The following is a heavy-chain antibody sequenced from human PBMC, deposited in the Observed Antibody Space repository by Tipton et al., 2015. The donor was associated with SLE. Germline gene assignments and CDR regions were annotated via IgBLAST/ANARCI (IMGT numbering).Heavy chain of an antibody. Sequence: LRLSCAASGFTFSSYAMHWVRQPPGKGLEWIGSIYYSGSTYYNPSLKSRVTISVDTSKNQFSLKLSSVTAADTAVYYCSGPVWGAFDIWGQGTMVTVSS. CDR2: IYYSGST. J-gene: IGHJ3*02. D-gene: IGHD3-16*01. CDR3: SGPVWGAFDI. CDR1: GFTFSSYAMH. V-gene: IGHV4-39*01.